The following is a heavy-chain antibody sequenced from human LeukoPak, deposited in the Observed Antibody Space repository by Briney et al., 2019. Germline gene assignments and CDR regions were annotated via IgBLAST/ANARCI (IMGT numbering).Heavy chain of an antibody. D-gene: IGHD3-22*01. CDR1: GGSISSGGYS. Sequence: PSETLSLTCAVSGGSISSGGYSWSWIRQPPGKGLEWIGYIYHSGSTYYNPSLKSRVTISVDRSKNQFSLKLSSVTAADTAVYYCARGGNSSPHYYWGQGTLVTVSS. CDR3: ARGGNSSPHYY. J-gene: IGHJ4*02. CDR2: IYHSGST. V-gene: IGHV4-30-2*01.